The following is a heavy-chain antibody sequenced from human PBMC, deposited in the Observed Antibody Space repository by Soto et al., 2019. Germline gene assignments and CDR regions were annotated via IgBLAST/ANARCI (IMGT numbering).Heavy chain of an antibody. J-gene: IGHJ4*01. CDR2: IWYDGSNQ. Sequence: GGSLRLSCAPSGFTFSTYGMHWVRQAPGKGLEWVAVIWYDGSNQYYADSVKGRFTISRDNSKNMLYLQMNSLRAEDTAVYYCGRDLGAFNHCSAVLLYGGPGTPVNVSS. CDR3: GRDLGAFNHCSAVLLY. CDR1: GFTFSTYG. D-gene: IGHD3-16*01. V-gene: IGHV3-33*01.